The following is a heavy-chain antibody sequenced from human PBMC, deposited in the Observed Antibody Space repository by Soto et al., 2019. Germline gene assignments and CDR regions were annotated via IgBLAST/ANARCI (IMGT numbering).Heavy chain of an antibody. D-gene: IGHD5-12*01. CDR3: ARNVEMATQY. CDR1: GFTVSSSNY. Sequence: LRLSCVVSGFTVSSSNYMSWVRQAPGKGLEWVSVIYSGGSTYYADSVKGRFTISRDNSKNTLYLQMNSLRAEDTAVYYCARNVEMATQYWGQGTLVTVSS. CDR2: IYSGGST. J-gene: IGHJ4*02. V-gene: IGHV3-66*01.